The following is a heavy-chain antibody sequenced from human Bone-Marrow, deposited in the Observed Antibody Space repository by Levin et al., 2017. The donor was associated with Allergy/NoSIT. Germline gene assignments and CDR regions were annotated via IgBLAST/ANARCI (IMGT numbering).Heavy chain of an antibody. V-gene: IGHV4-34*01. CDR1: GGSFSGYY. CDR3: ARGIYYYDSSGYYYGDAFDI. Sequence: SETLSLTCAVYGGSFSGYYWSWIRQPPGKGLEWIGEINHSGSTNYNPSLKSRVTISVDTSKNQFSLKLSSVTAADTAVYYCARGIYYYDSSGYYYGDAFDIWGQGTMVTVSS. D-gene: IGHD3-22*01. CDR2: INHSGST. J-gene: IGHJ3*02.